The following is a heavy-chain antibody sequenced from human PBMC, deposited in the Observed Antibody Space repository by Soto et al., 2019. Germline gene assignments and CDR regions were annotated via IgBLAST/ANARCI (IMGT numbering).Heavy chain of an antibody. CDR2: INPSDAYT. CDR3: ARDHVDTPMTNFDY. CDR1: GYTFISYY. Sequence: ASVKVSCKASGYTFISYYIHWVRQAPGQGLEWMGLINPSDAYTDYAQRFQGRVTLTRDTSTSIVYMELSSLRSEDTAIYYCARDHVDTPMTNFDYWGQGTLVTVSS. J-gene: IGHJ4*02. D-gene: IGHD5-18*01. V-gene: IGHV1-46*01.